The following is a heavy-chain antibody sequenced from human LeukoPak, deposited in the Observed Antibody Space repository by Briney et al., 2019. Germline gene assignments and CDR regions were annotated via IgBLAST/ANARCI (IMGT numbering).Heavy chain of an antibody. V-gene: IGHV3-15*01. CDR3: TTDQGRYCSSTSCYVFDY. Sequence: GGSLRLSRAASGFTFSNAWMSWVRQAPGKGLEWVGRIKSKTDGGTTDYAAPVKGRFTISRDDSKNTLYLQMNSLKTEDTAVYYCTTDQGRYCSSTSCYVFDYWGQGTLVTVSS. CDR2: IKSKTDGGTT. CDR1: GFTFSNAW. J-gene: IGHJ4*02. D-gene: IGHD2-2*01.